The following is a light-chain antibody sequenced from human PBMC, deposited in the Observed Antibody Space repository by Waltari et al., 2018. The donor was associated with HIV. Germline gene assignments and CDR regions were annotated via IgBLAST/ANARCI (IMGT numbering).Light chain of an antibody. CDR1: QTVGDW. CDR3: HQYSDYLGS. V-gene: IGKV1-5*03. Sequence: GDRINITCRASQTVGDWLAWDQQKPGEAPSLLIYRATIIETGVPSRFSGSASGTDFTLAIESLQPDDSATYYCHQYSDYLGSFGQGTRV. J-gene: IGKJ1*01. CDR2: RAT.